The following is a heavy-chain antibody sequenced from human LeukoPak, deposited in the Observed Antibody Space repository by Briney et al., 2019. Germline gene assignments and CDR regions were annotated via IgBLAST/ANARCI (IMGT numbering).Heavy chain of an antibody. Sequence: PGGSLRLSCAASGFTFSSYTINWVRQAPGKGLEWVSSISSASTYIYFADSVQGRFTISRDNAKNTVYLQMNSLRAEDTAVYFCARGGVGCFDYWGQGALVTVSS. CDR3: ARGGVGCFDY. D-gene: IGHD6-19*01. CDR1: GFTFSSYT. J-gene: IGHJ4*02. CDR2: ISSASTYI. V-gene: IGHV3-21*01.